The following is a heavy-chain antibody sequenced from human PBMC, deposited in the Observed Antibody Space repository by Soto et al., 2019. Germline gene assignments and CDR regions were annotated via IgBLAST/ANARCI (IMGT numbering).Heavy chain of an antibody. CDR2: INPNSGGT. Sequence: XVKVSGKAYGYTFTGYYMHWVRQAPGQGLEWMGWINPNSGGTNYAQKFQGWVTMTRDTSISTAYMELSRMRSDDTAVYYCARSFLEWFPFDYWGQGTLVTVSS. CDR1: GYTFTGYY. D-gene: IGHD3-3*02. V-gene: IGHV1-2*04. CDR3: ARSFLEWFPFDY. J-gene: IGHJ4*02.